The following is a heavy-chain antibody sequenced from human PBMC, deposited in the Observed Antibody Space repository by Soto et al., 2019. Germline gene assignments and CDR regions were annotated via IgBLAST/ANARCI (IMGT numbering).Heavy chain of an antibody. D-gene: IGHD5-18*01. CDR3: ARALDTAMVIFY. Sequence: PSETLSLTCTVSGGSVNSGSYFWTRIRQPPGKGLEWIGYIYNTGSTNYNPSLKSRVTISADTSKNQFSLKLTSVTAADTAVYYCARALDTAMVIFYWGQGTLVTVSS. CDR2: IYNTGST. J-gene: IGHJ4*02. CDR1: GGSVNSGSYF. V-gene: IGHV4-61*01.